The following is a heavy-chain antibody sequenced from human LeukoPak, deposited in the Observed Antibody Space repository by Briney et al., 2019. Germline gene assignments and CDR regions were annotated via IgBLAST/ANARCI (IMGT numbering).Heavy chain of an antibody. V-gene: IGHV4-34*01. D-gene: IGHD3-22*01. J-gene: IGHJ5*02. CDR3: ARGHGYYDSSGYAKGWFDP. CDR2: INHSGST. CDR1: GGSFSGYY. Sequence: PSETLSLTCAVYGGSFSGYYWSWLRQPPGKGLEWIGEINHSGSTNYNPSLKSRVTISVDTSKNQFSLKLSSVTAADTAVYYCARGHGYYDSSGYAKGWFDPWGQGTLVTVSS.